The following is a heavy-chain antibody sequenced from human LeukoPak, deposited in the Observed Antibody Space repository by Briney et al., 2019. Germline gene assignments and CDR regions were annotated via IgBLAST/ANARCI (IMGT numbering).Heavy chain of an antibody. D-gene: IGHD3-10*01. CDR3: AKDLWFEELSHHYDY. CDR1: GFTFSSYA. V-gene: IGHV3-23*01. CDR2: ISGSGGST. Sequence: GGSLRLSCAASGFTFSSYAMSWVRQAPGKGLEWVSAISGSGGSTYYADSVKGRFTISRDNSKNTLYLQMNSLRAEDTAVYYCAKDLWFEELSHHYDYWGQGTLVTVSS. J-gene: IGHJ4*02.